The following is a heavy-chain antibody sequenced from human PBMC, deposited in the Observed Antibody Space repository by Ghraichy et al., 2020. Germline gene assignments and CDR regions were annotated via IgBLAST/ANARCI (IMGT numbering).Heavy chain of an antibody. CDR2: IWYDGSNK. CDR1: GFTFSSYG. D-gene: IGHD5-24*01. V-gene: IGHV3-33*01. CDR3: ARDGYNSPKGNYYYYGMDV. Sequence: GGSLRLSCAASGFTFSSYGMHWVRQAPGKGLEWVAVIWYDGSNKYYADSVKGRFTISRDNSKNTLYLQMNSLRAEDTAVYYCARDGYNSPKGNYYYYGMDVWGQGTTVTVSS. J-gene: IGHJ6*02.